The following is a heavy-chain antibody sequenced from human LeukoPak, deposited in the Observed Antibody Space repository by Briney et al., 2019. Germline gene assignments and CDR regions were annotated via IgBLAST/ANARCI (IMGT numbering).Heavy chain of an antibody. CDR2: INPNGGHT. D-gene: IGHD2-2*01. CDR1: GGTFSSYA. V-gene: IGHV1-46*01. Sequence: GASVKVSCKASGGTFSSYAISWVRQAPGQGLEWMGMINPNGGHTDYAQNFQDRVTMTRDMSTSTVYMELSSLRSEDTAVFYCARSKDNRGYDVRHLDYWGQGTLVTVSS. J-gene: IGHJ4*02. CDR3: ARSKDNRGYDVRHLDY.